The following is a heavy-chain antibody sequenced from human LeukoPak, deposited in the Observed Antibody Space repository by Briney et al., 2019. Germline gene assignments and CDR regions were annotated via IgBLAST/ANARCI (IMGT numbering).Heavy chain of an antibody. J-gene: IGHJ4*02. D-gene: IGHD4-23*01. CDR1: GFTFSSYS. Sequence: GGSLRLSCAASGFTFSSYSMNWVRQAPGKGLEWVANINQDGTEKHYVNSVKGRFTISRDNAEKSLYLQMNSLRAEDTAVYFCASGNYFDSWGQGTLVAVSS. CDR2: INQDGTEK. CDR3: ASGNYFDS. V-gene: IGHV3-7*01.